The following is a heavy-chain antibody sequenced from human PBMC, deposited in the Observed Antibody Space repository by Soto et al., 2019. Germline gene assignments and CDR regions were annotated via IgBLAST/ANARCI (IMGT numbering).Heavy chain of an antibody. D-gene: IGHD1-1*01. CDR2: IDGDGSRT. J-gene: IGHJ4*02. CDR1: GFTFSGYW. V-gene: IGHV3-74*01. CDR3: ARELASYNDY. Sequence: EVQLVESGGGLVQPGGSLRLSCVASGFTFSGYWMHWVRQAPGKGLVWVSRIDGDGSRTNYADSVKGRFTISRDNAKHTLYLQMNSLRAEDTAVYYCARELASYNDYWGQGTLVTVSS.